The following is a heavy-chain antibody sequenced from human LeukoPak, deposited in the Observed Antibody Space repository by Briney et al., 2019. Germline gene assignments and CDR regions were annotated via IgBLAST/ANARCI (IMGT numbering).Heavy chain of an antibody. Sequence: ASVKVSCKASGGTFSSSAISWVRQAPGQGLEWMGGIIPIFGTANYAQKFQGRVTITTDESTSAAYMELSSLRSEDTAVYYCARGPPVRYYYYYMDVWGKGTRSPSP. V-gene: IGHV1-69*05. J-gene: IGHJ6*03. D-gene: IGHD4-17*01. CDR3: ARGPPVRYYYYYMDV. CDR1: GGTFSSSA. CDR2: IIPIFGTA.